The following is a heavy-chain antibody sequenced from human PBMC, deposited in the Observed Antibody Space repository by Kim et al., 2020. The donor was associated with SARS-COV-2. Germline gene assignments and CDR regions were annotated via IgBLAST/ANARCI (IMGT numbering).Heavy chain of an antibody. V-gene: IGHV5-10-1*01. Sequence: PSFQGHVTISADKSISTAYLQWSSLKASDTAMYYCARHPDSGLTYWYFDLWGRGTLVTVSS. D-gene: IGHD2-15*01. J-gene: IGHJ2*01. CDR3: ARHPDSGLTYWYFDL.